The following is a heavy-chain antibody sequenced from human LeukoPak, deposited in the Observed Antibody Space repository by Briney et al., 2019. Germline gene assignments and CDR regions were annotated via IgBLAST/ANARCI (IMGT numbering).Heavy chain of an antibody. J-gene: IGHJ4*02. Sequence: SETLSLTCTVSGGSFSNYYWSWIRQPPGKGLEWIGYIYYSGSTHYNPSLKSRVTISVDTSKNQFSLKLTSVTAADTALYYCARGDYDYVWGSYLFDFWGQGTLVTVSS. CDR1: GGSFSNYY. CDR2: IYYSGST. V-gene: IGHV4-59*01. D-gene: IGHD3-16*02. CDR3: ARGDYDYVWGSYLFDF.